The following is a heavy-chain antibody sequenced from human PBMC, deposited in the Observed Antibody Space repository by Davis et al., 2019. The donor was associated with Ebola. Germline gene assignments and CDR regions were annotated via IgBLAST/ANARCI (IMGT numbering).Heavy chain of an antibody. CDR3: ATDEGVS. J-gene: IGHJ5*02. CDR1: GYTLSELS. V-gene: IGHV1-24*01. Sequence: ASVKVSCKVSGYTLSELSLYWVRQAPGKGLEWLGGFYPEDGEKVYAQKFQGRVTMTEDTSTDTAYMDLSSLTSEDTAVYYCATDEGVSWGQGTLVTVSS. CDR2: FYPEDGEK.